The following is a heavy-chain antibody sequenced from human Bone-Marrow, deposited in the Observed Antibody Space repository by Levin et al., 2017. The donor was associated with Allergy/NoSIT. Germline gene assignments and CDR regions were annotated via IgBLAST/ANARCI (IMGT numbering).Heavy chain of an antibody. Sequence: LSLTCAASGFTFSDYYMSWIRQAPGKGLEWVSYISSSGSTIYYADSVKGRFTISRDNAKNSLYLQMNSLRAEDTAVYYCARDHDGYSSGWYIGYWGQGTLVTVSS. CDR1: GFTFSDYY. V-gene: IGHV3-11*01. CDR3: ARDHDGYSSGWYIGY. CDR2: ISSSGSTI. J-gene: IGHJ4*02. D-gene: IGHD6-19*01.